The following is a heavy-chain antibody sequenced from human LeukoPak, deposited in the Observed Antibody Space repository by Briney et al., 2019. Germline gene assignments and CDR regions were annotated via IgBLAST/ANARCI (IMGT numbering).Heavy chain of an antibody. CDR1: GFTFSSYA. CDR2: ISYDGSNK. J-gene: IGHJ4*02. CDR3: AREIRIAVADTH. Sequence: GGSLRLSCAASGFTFSSYAMHWVRQAPGKGLEWVAVISYDGSNKYYADSVKGRLTISRDNSKNTLYLQMNSLRAEDTAVYYCAREIRIAVADTHWGQGTLVTVSS. D-gene: IGHD6-19*01. V-gene: IGHV3-30-3*01.